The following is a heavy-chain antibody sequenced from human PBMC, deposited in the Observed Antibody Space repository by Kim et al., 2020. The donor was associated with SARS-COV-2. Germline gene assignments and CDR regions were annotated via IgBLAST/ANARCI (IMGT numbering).Heavy chain of an antibody. D-gene: IGHD3-10*01. CDR3: ARDLWFRGRDFDY. J-gene: IGHJ4*02. Sequence: YADSMQGPFTITRDNSKNTLYLQMNSLRAEDTAVYYCARDLWFRGRDFDYWGQGTLVTVSS. V-gene: IGHV3-30*01.